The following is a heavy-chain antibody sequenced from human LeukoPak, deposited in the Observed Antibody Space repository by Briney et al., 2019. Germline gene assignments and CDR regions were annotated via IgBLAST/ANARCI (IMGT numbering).Heavy chain of an antibody. CDR1: GGTFSSYA. V-gene: IGHV1-69*13. CDR2: IIPIFGTA. CDR3: ASPGDYYDSSGYSSFNY. J-gene: IGHJ4*02. Sequence: GASVKVSCKASGGTFSSYAISWVRQAPGQGLEWMGGIIPIFGTANYEQKFQGRVTITADESTSTPYMELSSLRSEDTAVYYCASPGDYYDSSGYSSFNYWGQGTLVTVSS. D-gene: IGHD3-22*01.